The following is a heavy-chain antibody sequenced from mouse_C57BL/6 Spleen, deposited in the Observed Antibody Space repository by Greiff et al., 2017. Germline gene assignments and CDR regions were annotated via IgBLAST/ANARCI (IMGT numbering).Heavy chain of an antibody. CDR3: ARDVPPDY. CDR2: SRNKANDYTT. CDR1: GFTFSDFY. Sequence: DVMLVESGGGLVQSGRSLRLSCATSGFTFSDFYMEWVRQAPGKGLEWIAASRNKANDYTTEYSAPVKGRFIVSRDTSQSILYLRMNTLGAEDTAICYCARDVPPDYWGQGTSVTVSS. V-gene: IGHV7-1*01. J-gene: IGHJ4*01. D-gene: IGHD5-1*01.